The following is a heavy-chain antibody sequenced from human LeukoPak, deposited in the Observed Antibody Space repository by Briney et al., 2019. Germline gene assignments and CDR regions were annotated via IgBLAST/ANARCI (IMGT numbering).Heavy chain of an antibody. J-gene: IGHJ5*02. V-gene: IGHV5-51*01. CDR3: ARQSRDFWSGYNPDTLMNWFDP. CDR1: GYSFTSYW. CDR2: IYPGDSDT. Sequence: GESLKISCKGSGYSFTSYWIGWVRQMPGKGLEWMGIIYPGDSDTRYSPSFQGQVTISADKSISTAYLQWSSLKASDTAMYYCARQSRDFWSGYNPDTLMNWFDPWGQGTLVTVSS. D-gene: IGHD3-3*01.